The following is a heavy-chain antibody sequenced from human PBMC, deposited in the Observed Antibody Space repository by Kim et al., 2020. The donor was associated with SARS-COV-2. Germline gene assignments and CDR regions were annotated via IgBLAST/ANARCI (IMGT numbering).Heavy chain of an antibody. CDR3: ASPKGITIIRGHGMDV. Sequence: GGSLRLSCAASGFTFSNYSMKWVRQAPGKGLEWVSSISNNSVYIHYADSVNGRFTVSRDNAKNSLFLQMNSLRAEDTAVYYCASPKGITIIRGHGMDVWGPGTAVTVSS. CDR2: ISNNSVYI. CDR1: GFTFSNYS. D-gene: IGHD3-10*01. J-gene: IGHJ6*02. V-gene: IGHV3-21*01.